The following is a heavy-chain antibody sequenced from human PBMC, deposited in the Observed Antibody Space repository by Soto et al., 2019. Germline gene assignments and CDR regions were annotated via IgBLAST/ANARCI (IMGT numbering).Heavy chain of an antibody. Sequence: PGGSLRLSCAASGFTFSSYGMNWVRQAPGKGLEWVSSISGSGGSTYYADSVKGRFAISRDNSKNTLYLQMNSLRAEDTAVYFCAKRYYYDNSGYYWIDYWGQGTLVTVSS. CDR3: AKRYYYDNSGYYWIDY. J-gene: IGHJ4*02. CDR1: GFTFSSYG. CDR2: ISGSGGST. V-gene: IGHV3-23*01. D-gene: IGHD3-22*01.